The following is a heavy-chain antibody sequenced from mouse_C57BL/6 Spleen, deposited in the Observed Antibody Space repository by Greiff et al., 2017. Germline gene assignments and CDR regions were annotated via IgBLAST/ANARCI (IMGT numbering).Heavy chain of an antibody. CDR1: GYAFSSSW. CDR3: ARFITTVVAHYYAMDY. V-gene: IGHV1-82*01. J-gene: IGHJ4*01. D-gene: IGHD1-1*01. CDR2: IYPGDGDT. Sequence: VQLQQSGPELVKPGASVKISCKASGYAFSSSWMNWVKQRPGKGLEWIGRIYPGDGDTNYNGKFKGKATLTADKSSSTAYMQLSSLTSEDSAVYFCARFITTVVAHYYAMDYWGQGTSVTVSS.